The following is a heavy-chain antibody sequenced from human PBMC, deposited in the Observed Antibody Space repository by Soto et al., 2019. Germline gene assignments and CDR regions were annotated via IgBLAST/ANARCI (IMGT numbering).Heavy chain of an antibody. D-gene: IGHD2-21*01. CDR1: GFAVSSYS. J-gene: IGHJ4*02. Sequence: GGSLRLSCAASGFAVSSYSMHWVRQAPGKGLEWVAAMSFDGNSKYFADSVKGRFKISRDTSKNTWSLEMESLGVEDSALYHCTRGRSMIANDAFEYWGQGTQVTVSS. CDR2: MSFDGNSK. CDR3: TRGRSMIANDAFEY. V-gene: IGHV3-30-3*01.